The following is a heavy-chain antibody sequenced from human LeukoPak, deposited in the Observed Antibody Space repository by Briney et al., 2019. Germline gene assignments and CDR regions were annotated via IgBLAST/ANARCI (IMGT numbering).Heavy chain of an antibody. CDR3: VRGQTIDY. J-gene: IGHJ4*02. D-gene: IGHD3-3*01. CDR1: GFTFSNYW. Sequence: PGGSLTLSCTTSGFTFSNYWMYWVRQAPGKGLMWVSRIKSDGTGITYTDSVEGRFTISRDNAKNTLYLQMNSLRDEDTAGYYCVRGQTIDYWGQGTLVTVSS. CDR2: IKSDGTGI. V-gene: IGHV3-74*01.